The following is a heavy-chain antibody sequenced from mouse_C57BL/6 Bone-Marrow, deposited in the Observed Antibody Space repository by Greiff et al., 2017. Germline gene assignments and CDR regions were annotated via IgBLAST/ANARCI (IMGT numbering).Heavy chain of an antibody. V-gene: IGHV5-4*03. Sequence: DVKLVESGGGLVKPGGSLKLSCAASGFTFSSYAMSWVRQTPEKRLEWVATISDGGSYTYYPDNVKGRFTISRDNAKNNLYLQMSHLKSEDTAMYYCARLAFDYWGQGTTLTVSS. J-gene: IGHJ2*01. CDR2: ISDGGSYT. CDR3: ARLAFDY. CDR1: GFTFSSYA.